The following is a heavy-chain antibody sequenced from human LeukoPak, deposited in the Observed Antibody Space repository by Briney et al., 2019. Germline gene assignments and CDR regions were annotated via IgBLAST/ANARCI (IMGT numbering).Heavy chain of an antibody. J-gene: IGHJ5*02. V-gene: IGHV4-59*01. CDR3: ARVGYGSGSWGWFDP. CDR1: GGSISGFF. Sequence: PSETLSLTCTVSGGSISGFFGSWIRQPPGKGLEYIGYIYYSGTTDYNPSLKSRAIISVDTSKNQFSLNLTSVTAADTAIYYCARVGYGSGSWGWFDPWDQGALVTVSS. D-gene: IGHD3-10*01. CDR2: IYYSGTT.